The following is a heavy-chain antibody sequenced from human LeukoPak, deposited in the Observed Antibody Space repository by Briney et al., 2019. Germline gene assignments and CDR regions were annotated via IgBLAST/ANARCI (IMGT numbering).Heavy chain of an antibody. CDR3: ASSYYDFWSGPPVEWDY. J-gene: IGHJ4*02. Sequence: ASVKVSCKASGYTFTSYYMHWVRQAPGQGLEWMGIINPSGGSTSYAQKFQGRVTMTRDTSTSTVYMELSSLRSEDTAVYYCASSYYDFWSGPPVEWDYWGQGTLVTVSS. D-gene: IGHD3-3*01. V-gene: IGHV1-46*01. CDR2: INPSGGST. CDR1: GYTFTSYY.